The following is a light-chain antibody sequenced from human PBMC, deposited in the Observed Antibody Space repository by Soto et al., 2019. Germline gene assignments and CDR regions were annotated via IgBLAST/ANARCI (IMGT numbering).Light chain of an antibody. CDR2: AVS. J-gene: IGKJ1*01. Sequence: EIMMTQSPGTLSASPGERATLSCRASQSVSSNLAWYQQKPGQAPRLLIYAVSTRATGIPARFSGSGSGTEFTLTISSLQSEDFAVYYCQQYNKWHLTFGQGTNVEIK. CDR3: QQYNKWHLT. V-gene: IGKV3-15*01. CDR1: QSVSSN.